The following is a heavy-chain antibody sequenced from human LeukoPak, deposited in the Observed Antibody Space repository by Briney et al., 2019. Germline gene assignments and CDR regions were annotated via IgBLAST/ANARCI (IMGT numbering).Heavy chain of an antibody. D-gene: IGHD1-26*01. CDR1: GGSISSSSYY. V-gene: IGHV4-39*02. Sequence: MPSETLSLTCTVSGGSISSSSYYWGWIRQPPGKDLEWIGSIYYSGTTYYNPSLKSRVTISVDTSKNHFSLKVSSLTAADTAVYYCATNIVAATDYWGQGTLVTVSS. CDR2: IYYSGTT. J-gene: IGHJ4*02. CDR3: ATNIVAATDY.